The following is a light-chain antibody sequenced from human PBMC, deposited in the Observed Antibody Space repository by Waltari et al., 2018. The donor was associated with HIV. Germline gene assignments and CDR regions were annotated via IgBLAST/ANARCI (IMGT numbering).Light chain of an antibody. CDR3: QQRSNWPLT. Sequence: EIVLTQSPATLSLSPGERATLSCRASQSVSSYLAWYQQKPGQAPRILIYDASNRATGIPARFSGSGSGTDFTLTISSLEHEEFAVYYCQQRSNWPLTFGGGTKVEIK. CDR2: DAS. CDR1: QSVSSY. V-gene: IGKV3-11*01. J-gene: IGKJ4*01.